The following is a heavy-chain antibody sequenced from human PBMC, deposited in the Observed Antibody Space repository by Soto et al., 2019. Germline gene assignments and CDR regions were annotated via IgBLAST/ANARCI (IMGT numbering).Heavy chain of an antibody. J-gene: IGHJ3*02. D-gene: IGHD1-7*01. Sequence: SETLSLTCTVSGGSISSYYWSWIRQPAGKGLEWIGRIYTSGSTSYNPSLKSRVTMSVDTSKNQFSLKLSSVTAADTAVYYCARVGKLELQGGAFDIWGQGTMVTVS. CDR2: IYTSGST. CDR1: GGSISSYY. V-gene: IGHV4-4*07. CDR3: ARVGKLELQGGAFDI.